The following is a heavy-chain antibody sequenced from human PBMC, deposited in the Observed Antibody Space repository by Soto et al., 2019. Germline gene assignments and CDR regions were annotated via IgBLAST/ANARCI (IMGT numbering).Heavy chain of an antibody. CDR2: IYYSGST. D-gene: IGHD2-15*01. J-gene: IGHJ4*02. V-gene: IGHV4-39*01. Sequence: LSLTCTVSGGSISSSSYYWGWIRQPPGKGLEWIGSIYYSGSTYYNPSLKSRVTISVDTSKNQFSLKLSSVTAADTAVYYCGKVLVGATRHTDSDSWGPGTLVTVSS. CDR1: GGSISSSSYY. CDR3: GKVLVGATRHTDSDS.